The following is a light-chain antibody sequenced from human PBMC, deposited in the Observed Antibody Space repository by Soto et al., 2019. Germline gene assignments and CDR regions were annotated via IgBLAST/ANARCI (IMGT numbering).Light chain of an antibody. Sequence: DIVMTQSPLSLPVTPGEPASISCRSSQSLLHSNGYNYLDWYLQKPGQSPQLLIYLGYNRASGVPDRFSGSGSGTDFTLKISRVEAEDVGVYYCMQALQTPRTFGPGNKVDIK. V-gene: IGKV2-28*01. J-gene: IGKJ3*01. CDR3: MQALQTPRT. CDR1: QSLLHSNGYNY. CDR2: LGY.